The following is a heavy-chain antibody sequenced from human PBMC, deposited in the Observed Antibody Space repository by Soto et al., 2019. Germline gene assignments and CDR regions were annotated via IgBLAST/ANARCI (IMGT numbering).Heavy chain of an antibody. CDR3: ARGVGGTNFDY. D-gene: IGHD1-26*01. J-gene: IGHJ4*02. V-gene: IGHV4-59*01. CDR2: MDYTGST. Sequence: SETLSLTCTVSGGSISSYYWSWIRQPPGKGLEWIGYMDYTGSTNHNPSLKSRVTMSVEASKNQFSLRLSSVTAADTAVYYCARGVGGTNFDYWGQGNLVTVSS. CDR1: GGSISSYY.